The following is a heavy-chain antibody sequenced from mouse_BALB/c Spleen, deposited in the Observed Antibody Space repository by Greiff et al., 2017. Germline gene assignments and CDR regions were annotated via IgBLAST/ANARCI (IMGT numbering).Heavy chain of an antibody. Sequence: EVQRVESGPSLVKPSQTLSLTCSVTGDSITSGYWNWIRKFPGNKLEYMGYISYSGSTYYNPSLKSRISITRDTSKNQYYLQLNSVTTEDTATYYCAKILIYYDYEEVWFAYWGQGTLVTVSA. J-gene: IGHJ3*01. D-gene: IGHD2-4*01. CDR3: AKILIYYDYEEVWFAY. CDR1: GDSITSGY. CDR2: ISYSGST. V-gene: IGHV3-8*02.